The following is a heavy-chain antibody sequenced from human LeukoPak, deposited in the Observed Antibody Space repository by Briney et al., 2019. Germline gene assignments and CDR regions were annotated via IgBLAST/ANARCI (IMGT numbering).Heavy chain of an antibody. Sequence: GGSLRLSCAASGFTFSDYYMSWIRQAPGKGLEWVSYISSSGSTIYYANSVKGRFTISRDNAKNSLYLQMNSLRAEDTAVYYCARETSNCLFDYWGQGTLVTVSS. CDR2: ISSSGSTI. CDR1: GFTFSDYY. D-gene: IGHD7-27*01. J-gene: IGHJ4*02. V-gene: IGHV3-11*04. CDR3: ARETSNCLFDY.